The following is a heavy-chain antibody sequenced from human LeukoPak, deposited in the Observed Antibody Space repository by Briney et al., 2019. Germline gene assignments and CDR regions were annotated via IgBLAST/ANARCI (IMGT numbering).Heavy chain of an antibody. CDR2: IVVGSGYT. CDR1: GFTFTSSA. J-gene: IGHJ3*02. D-gene: IGHD3-3*01. CDR3: AAGSRMLQLRFLEWLYVHDAFDI. V-gene: IGHV1-58*01. Sequence: SVKVSCKASGFTFTSSAVQWVRQARGQHLEWIGWIVVGSGYTNYAQKFQERVTITRDMSTSTAYMELSSLGSEDTAVYYCAAGSRMLQLRFLEWLYVHDAFDIWGQGTMVTVSS.